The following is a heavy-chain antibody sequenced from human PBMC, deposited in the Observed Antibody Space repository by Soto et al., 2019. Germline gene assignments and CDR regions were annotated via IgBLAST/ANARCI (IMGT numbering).Heavy chain of an antibody. V-gene: IGHV1-69*08. CDR1: GGTFSTST. Sequence: QVQLVQSGAEVKKPGSSVKVSCKASGGTFSTSTFTWVRQAPGQGLEWMGRTIPILDVADYAQDFQGRVTISAEKSMSTDYLELTRRTSKDTAVYYCARDSPIGSTTTGYDVIDSWGQGTLVTLSS. D-gene: IGHD5-12*01. J-gene: IGHJ4*02. CDR2: TIPILDVA. CDR3: ARDSPIGSTTTGYDVIDS.